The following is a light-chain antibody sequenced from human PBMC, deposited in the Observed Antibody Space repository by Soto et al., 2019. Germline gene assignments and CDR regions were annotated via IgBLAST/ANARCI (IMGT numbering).Light chain of an antibody. CDR3: SSYAGSNLYV. CDR2: EVS. Sequence: QSALTQPPSASGSPGQSVTISCTGTSSDVGGYNYVSWYQQHPGEAPKLMIYEVSKRPSGVPDRFSGSKSGNTASLTVSGLQAEDEAGYYCSSYAGSNLYVFGTGTKVTAL. V-gene: IGLV2-8*01. CDR1: SSDVGGYNY. J-gene: IGLJ1*01.